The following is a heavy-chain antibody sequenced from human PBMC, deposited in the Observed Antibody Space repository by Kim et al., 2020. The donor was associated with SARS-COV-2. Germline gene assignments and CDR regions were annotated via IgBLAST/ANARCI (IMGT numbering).Heavy chain of an antibody. CDR1: GFIFSDYP. CDR2: INSISSIM. CDR3: ARVWLSGNDYDAFEV. J-gene: IGHJ3*01. D-gene: IGHD3-3*01. Sequence: GGSLRLSCEASGFIFSDYPLQWVRQAPGRGLEWISYINSISSIMHYADSVKGRFIISRDNAKRSSYLEMSNLRAEDTAVYYCARVWLSGNDYDAFEVWG. V-gene: IGHV3-48*04.